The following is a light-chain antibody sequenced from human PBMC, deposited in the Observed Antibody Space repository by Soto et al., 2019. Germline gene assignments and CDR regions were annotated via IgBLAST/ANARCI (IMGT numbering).Light chain of an antibody. Sequence: DIPMTQPPSSLSASVGDIVTITCRASQSISIYLNWYQLKPGKAPNLLMYGASYLKSGVPTRFSGSGSGTDFTLTISSLQPEDFAIYYCQQTYTTPEITFGQGTRLEIK. CDR1: QSISIY. CDR3: QQTYTTPEIT. CDR2: GAS. V-gene: IGKV1-39*01. J-gene: IGKJ5*01.